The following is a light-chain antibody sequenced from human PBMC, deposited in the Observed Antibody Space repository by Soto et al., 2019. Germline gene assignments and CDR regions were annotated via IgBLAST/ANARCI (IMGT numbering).Light chain of an antibody. CDR1: QSVLETSKNKNY. CDR3: QRYFGLPWT. V-gene: IGKV4-1*01. CDR2: WAS. Sequence: DIVMTQSPDSLAVSLGERATINCKSSQSVLETSKNKNYLAWYQQKPGQPPKMLIYWASTRVSGVPDRFSGSGSGTDFTLTISSLQAEDVAVYYCQRYFGLPWTFGQGIKVEVK. J-gene: IGKJ1*01.